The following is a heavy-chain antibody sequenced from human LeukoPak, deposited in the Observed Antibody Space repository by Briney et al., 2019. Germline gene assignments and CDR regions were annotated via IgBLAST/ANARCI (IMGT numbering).Heavy chain of an antibody. CDR3: TTDLWFGELLANTNFDY. CDR1: GFTFSNAW. D-gene: IGHD3-10*01. Sequence: KPGGSLRLSCAASGFTFSNAWISWVRQAPGKGLEWVGRIKSKTDGGTTDYAAPVKGRFTISRDDSKNTLYLQMNSLKTEDTAVYYCTTDLWFGELLANTNFDYWGQGTLVTVSS. CDR2: IKSKTDGGTT. V-gene: IGHV3-15*01. J-gene: IGHJ4*02.